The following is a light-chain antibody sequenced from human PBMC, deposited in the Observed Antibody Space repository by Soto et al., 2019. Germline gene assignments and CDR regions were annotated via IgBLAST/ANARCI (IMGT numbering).Light chain of an antibody. CDR3: QQYGSSPLT. J-gene: IGKJ4*01. Sequence: EIVLTQSPGTLSSSPGERATLSCRASQSVSSSHLAWYQQKPGQAPRLLIYGASSRATGIPDRFSGSGSGTDFTLTISSLEPEDFAFYHCQQYGSSPLTFGGGTKVEIK. CDR1: QSVSSSH. V-gene: IGKV3-20*01. CDR2: GAS.